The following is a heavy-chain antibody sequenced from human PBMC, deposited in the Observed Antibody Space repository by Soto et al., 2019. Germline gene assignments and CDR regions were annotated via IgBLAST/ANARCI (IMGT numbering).Heavy chain of an antibody. Sequence: PGGSLRLSCAASGVTFSSYAMSWVRQAPGKGLEWVSAISGSGGSTYYADSVKGRFTISRDNSKNTLYLQMNSLRAEDTAVYYCAKARVDYDFWSGYSNFDYWGQGTLVTVSS. V-gene: IGHV3-23*01. CDR3: AKARVDYDFWSGYSNFDY. J-gene: IGHJ4*02. CDR1: GVTFSSYA. D-gene: IGHD3-3*01. CDR2: ISGSGGST.